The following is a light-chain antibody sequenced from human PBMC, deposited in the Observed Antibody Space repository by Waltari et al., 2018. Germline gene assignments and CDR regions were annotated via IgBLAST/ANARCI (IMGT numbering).Light chain of an antibody. V-gene: IGKV3D-15*01. CDR3: QQYNDWPALT. CDR1: QYVSNN. J-gene: IGKJ4*01. Sequence: VMTQSPATLSVSPGERATLSCRASQYVSNNIAWYQQRPGQAPRLLIYDASTRATGIPVRFSGSGSGTEFTLTISSLQSEDFALYYCQQYNDWPALTFGGGTKVEIK. CDR2: DAS.